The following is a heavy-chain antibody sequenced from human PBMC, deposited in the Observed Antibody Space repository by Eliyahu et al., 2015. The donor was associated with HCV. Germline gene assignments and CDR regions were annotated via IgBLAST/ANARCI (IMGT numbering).Heavy chain of an antibody. V-gene: IGHV2-5*02. CDR3: AHMTMTRGLGF. CDR1: GFSLSTXGVG. D-gene: IGHD4-17*01. CDR2: IYWDDDK. J-gene: IGHJ4*02. Sequence: QITLKESGPPLVKPTQTLTLTCTFSGFSLSTXGVGVGWIRXPPGKALEWLAVIYWDDDKRYSPSLKTRLAITKDTSKNQVVLTMTNMDPVDTATYFCAHMTMTRGLGFWGLGTLVTVSS.